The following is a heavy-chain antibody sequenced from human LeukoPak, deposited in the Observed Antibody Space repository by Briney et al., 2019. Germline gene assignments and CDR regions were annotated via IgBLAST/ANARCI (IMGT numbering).Heavy chain of an antibody. CDR2: ISSSGSTI. CDR3: ARDSFWSGYLYYFDY. D-gene: IGHD3-3*01. Sequence: GGSLRLSCAASGFTFSDYYMSWIRQAPGKGLEWVSYISSSGSTIYYADSVKGRFTISRDNAKNSLYLQMNSLRAEDTAVYYCARDSFWSGYLYYFDYWGQGTLVTVSS. J-gene: IGHJ4*02. V-gene: IGHV3-11*04. CDR1: GFTFSDYY.